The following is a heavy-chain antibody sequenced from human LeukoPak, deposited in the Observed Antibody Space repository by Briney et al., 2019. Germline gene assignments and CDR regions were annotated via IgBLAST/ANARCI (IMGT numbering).Heavy chain of an antibody. CDR1: GFTFSSYG. J-gene: IGHJ4*02. Sequence: PGRSLRLSCAASGFTFSSYGMHWVRQAPGKGLERVAFIRYDGSNKYYADSVKGRFTISRDNSKNTLYLQMNSLRAEDTAVYYCARDLSGVTGYTYGRGIDYWGQGTLVTVSS. V-gene: IGHV3-30*02. CDR3: ARDLSGVTGYTYGRGIDY. CDR2: IRYDGSNK. D-gene: IGHD5-18*01.